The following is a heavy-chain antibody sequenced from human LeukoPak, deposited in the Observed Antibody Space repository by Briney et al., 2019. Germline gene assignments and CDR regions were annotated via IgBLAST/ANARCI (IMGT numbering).Heavy chain of an antibody. CDR2: ISSSSSYI. D-gene: IGHD1-20*01. J-gene: IGHJ4*02. CDR1: GFTFSSYS. Sequence: GGSLRLSCAASGFTFSSYSMNWVRQAPGKGLEWVSSISSSSSYIYYADSVKGRFTISRDNAKNSLYLQMSSLRAEDTAVYYCAVEGVTGTPGDYWGQGTLVTVSS. V-gene: IGHV3-21*01. CDR3: AVEGVTGTPGDY.